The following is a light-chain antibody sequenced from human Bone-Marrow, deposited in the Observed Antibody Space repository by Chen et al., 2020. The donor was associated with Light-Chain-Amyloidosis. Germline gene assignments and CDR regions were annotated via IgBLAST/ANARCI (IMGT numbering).Light chain of an antibody. V-gene: IGKV4-1*01. J-gene: IGKJ4*01. CDR2: WAS. CDR3: QQHFGTPLS. CDR1: QSVLYSSTNKNY. Sequence: DIVMTQSPDSLAVSLGESATINCKSSQSVLYSSTNKNYLAWYQQKLGQPPKLLIYWASTREFGVPDRFSGSGSETDFTLTISSLQAEDVATYHCQQHFGTPLSFGGGTKVEI.